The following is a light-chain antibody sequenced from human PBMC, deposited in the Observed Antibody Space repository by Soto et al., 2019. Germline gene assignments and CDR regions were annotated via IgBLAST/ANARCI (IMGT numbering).Light chain of an antibody. CDR2: DAS. Sequence: DIQMTQSPSTLSASVGDRVTITCRASQNIGNWLAWYQQKPGKTPDLLIYDASSLESGVPLRFSGRGSSTEFTVTISSLPTDDSATYYCQQYNDEPWTFGQGTKVEIK. J-gene: IGKJ1*01. CDR3: QQYNDEPWT. CDR1: QNIGNW. V-gene: IGKV1-5*01.